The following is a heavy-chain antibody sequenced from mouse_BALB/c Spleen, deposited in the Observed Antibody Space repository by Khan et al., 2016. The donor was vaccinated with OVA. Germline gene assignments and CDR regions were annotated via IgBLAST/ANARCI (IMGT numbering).Heavy chain of an antibody. CDR3: AKNYRYDVYFDY. Sequence: FPLQQSGPELVKPGASVKMSCEASGYTFTSYVIHWVKQKPGQGLEWIGYIYPFNDDTKYNEKFKGKATLTSDTSSSTAYMELRSLTSEDSAVYYCAKNYRYDVYFDYWGQGTTLTVSS. D-gene: IGHD2-14*01. CDR2: IYPFNDDT. CDR1: GYTFTSYV. J-gene: IGHJ2*01. V-gene: IGHV1S136*01.